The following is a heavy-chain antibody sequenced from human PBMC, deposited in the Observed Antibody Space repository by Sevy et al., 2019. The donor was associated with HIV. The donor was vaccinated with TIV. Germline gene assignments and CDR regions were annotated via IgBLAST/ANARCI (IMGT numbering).Heavy chain of an antibody. CDR1: GFTFSPYW. Sequence: GSLRLSCEASGFTFSPYWMTWVRQAPGKGLEWVANIRPDGSDKYYVDSVKGRFTISRDNAKNSLYLQMNSLRADDTAMYYCAREVGLDRWGQGALVTVSS. CDR2: IRPDGSDK. V-gene: IGHV3-7*01. CDR3: AREVGLDR. J-gene: IGHJ5*02. D-gene: IGHD1-26*01.